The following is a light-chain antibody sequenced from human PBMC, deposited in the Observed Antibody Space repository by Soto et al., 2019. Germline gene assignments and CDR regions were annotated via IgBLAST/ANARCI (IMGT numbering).Light chain of an antibody. J-gene: IGLJ1*01. CDR2: EVS. CDR3: DSFTSGSTYV. V-gene: IGLV2-14*01. CDR1: SSDIGAYKY. Sequence: QAVVTQPASVSGSPGQSITISCTGTSSDIGAYKYVSWYQQHPGKAPKLMIYEVSNRPSGVSNRFSGSKSGHTASLTISGLQAEDEADYYCDSFTSGSTYVFGTGTKVTVL.